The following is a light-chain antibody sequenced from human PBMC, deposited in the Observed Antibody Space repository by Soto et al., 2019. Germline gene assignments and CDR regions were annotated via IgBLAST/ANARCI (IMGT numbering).Light chain of an antibody. CDR2: DAS. CDR1: QSISRK. Sequence: EIVMTQSPATLSVSPGERATLSCRASQSISRKLAWYQQKPGQAPRLLIYDASSRATGIPARFSGSGSGTEFTLTISSLQSEDFAVYYCQHHHNSPPFTFGPGTKVDIK. J-gene: IGKJ3*01. CDR3: QHHHNSPPFT. V-gene: IGKV3-15*01.